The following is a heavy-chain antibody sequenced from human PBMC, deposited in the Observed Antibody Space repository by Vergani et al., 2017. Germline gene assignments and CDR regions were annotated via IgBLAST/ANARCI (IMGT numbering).Heavy chain of an antibody. CDR2: LTGGGGST. CDR1: GFTFSTYA. D-gene: IGHD1-26*01. CDR3: VKDAGSYENFFDS. J-gene: IGHJ4*02. Sequence: EVQLLESGGSLKQPGGSVRLSCAASGFTFSTYAMHWVRQAPGKGLEWVSALTGGGGSTYYADSFKGRFIISRDNSRDTLYLQMNRLRPEDTATYYCVKDAGSYENFFDSWCQGILVTVSS. V-gene: IGHV3-23*01.